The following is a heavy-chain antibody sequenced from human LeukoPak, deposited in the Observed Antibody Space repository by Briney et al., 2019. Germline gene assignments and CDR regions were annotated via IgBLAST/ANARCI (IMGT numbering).Heavy chain of an antibody. CDR1: GYTFTGYY. V-gene: IGHV1-2*04. Sequence: GASVKVSCKASGYTFTGYYMHWVRQAPGQGLEWMGWINPNSGGTNYAQKFQGWVTMTRDASISTAYMGLSRLRSDDTAVYYCAREVDFYGSGSYYNRVRYYYGMDVWGQGTTVTVSS. D-gene: IGHD3-10*01. CDR3: AREVDFYGSGSYYNRVRYYYGMDV. J-gene: IGHJ6*02. CDR2: INPNSGGT.